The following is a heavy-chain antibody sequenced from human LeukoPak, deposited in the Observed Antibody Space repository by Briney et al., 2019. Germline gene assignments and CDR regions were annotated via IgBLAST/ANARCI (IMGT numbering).Heavy chain of an antibody. CDR1: GYTFTDYY. J-gene: IGHJ3*02. CDR2: VDPEDGET. Sequence: GASVKVSCKVSGYTFTDYYMHWVQQAPGKGLEWMGLVDPEDGETIYAEKFQGRVTITADTSTDTAYMELSSLRSEDTAVYYCASIYPGDAFDIWGQGSMVTVSS. CDR3: ASIYPGDAFDI. D-gene: IGHD6-6*01. V-gene: IGHV1-69-2*01.